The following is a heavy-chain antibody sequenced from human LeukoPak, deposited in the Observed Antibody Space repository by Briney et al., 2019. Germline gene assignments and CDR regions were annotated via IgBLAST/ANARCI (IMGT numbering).Heavy chain of an antibody. CDR2: IDSGGGT. D-gene: IGHD6-13*01. V-gene: IGHV3-23*01. CDR3: ARIAAAGGYFDY. J-gene: IGHJ4*02. CDR1: GFTFSNYA. Sequence: GGSLRLSCAASGFTFSNYAMSWVRQAPGKGLEWVSAIDSGGGTYYADSVKGRFTISRDNSKNTLYLQMNSLRAEDTAVYYCARIAAAGGYFDYWGQGSLVTVSS.